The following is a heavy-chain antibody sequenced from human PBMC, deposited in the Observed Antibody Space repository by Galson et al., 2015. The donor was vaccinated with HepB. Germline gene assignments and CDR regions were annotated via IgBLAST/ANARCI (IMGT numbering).Heavy chain of an antibody. CDR1: GYTISHYA. V-gene: IGHV1-3*01. D-gene: IGHD3-10*01. Sequence: VKVSCKASGYTISHYAMHWVRQAPGQRPEWMGWINAGHGNIKYSLKFQGRLTITRNTSASTAYMELGSLTSEDTAVYFCARDGESLDPWGQGTLVTVSS. CDR2: INAGHGNI. J-gene: IGHJ5*02. CDR3: ARDGESLDP.